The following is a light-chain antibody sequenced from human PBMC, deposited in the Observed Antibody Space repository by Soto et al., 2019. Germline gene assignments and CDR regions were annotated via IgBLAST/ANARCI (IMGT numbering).Light chain of an antibody. Sequence: DIQMTQSPSSLSASVGDRVTITCRASQGIGNYLAWYQQIPGKTPQLLIYAASALQSGVPSRFSGSGSGTDFTITISSLQPEDVATYYCQKYNDAPWSFGQGTKVEIK. CDR1: QGIGNY. CDR2: AAS. CDR3: QKYNDAPWS. J-gene: IGKJ1*01. V-gene: IGKV1-27*01.